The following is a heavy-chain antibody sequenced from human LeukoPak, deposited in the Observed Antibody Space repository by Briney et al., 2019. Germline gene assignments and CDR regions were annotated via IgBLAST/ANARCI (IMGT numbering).Heavy chain of an antibody. D-gene: IGHD3-10*01. CDR3: AREGYYGSGSPPSLYFDY. J-gene: IGHJ4*02. CDR2: IDGVGNWR. V-gene: IGHV3-74*01. CDR1: GFTFSSYW. Sequence: GGSLRLSCAASGFTFSSYWMHWVRQVPEKGLVWVSHIDGVGNWRNYADSVKGRFTISRDNSRSTLYLQMNSLRPEDTAIYYCAREGYYGSGSPPSLYFDYWGQGTLVTVSS.